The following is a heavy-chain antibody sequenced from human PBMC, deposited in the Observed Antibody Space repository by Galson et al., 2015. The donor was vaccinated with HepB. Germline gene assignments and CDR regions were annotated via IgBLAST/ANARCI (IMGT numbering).Heavy chain of an antibody. J-gene: IGHJ4*02. V-gene: IGHV3-23*01. Sequence: SLRLSCAASGFDFSTHAMSWVRQAPGKGLEWVSTITGGGRTNYAESVTGRFTISRDNSENTVYLQMSRLRPEDPAVYYCAKGTQRRLTTMTSHNYFDYWGQGTLVAVSS. CDR3: AKGTQRRLTTMTSHNYFDY. CDR2: ITGGGRT. D-gene: IGHD4-17*01. CDR1: GFDFSTHA.